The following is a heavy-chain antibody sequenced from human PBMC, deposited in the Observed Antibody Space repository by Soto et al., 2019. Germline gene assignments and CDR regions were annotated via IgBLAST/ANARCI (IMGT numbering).Heavy chain of an antibody. J-gene: IGHJ5*02. D-gene: IGHD2-21*02. Sequence: ASVKVSCKASGYTFTGYYMHWVRQAPGQGLEWMGWINPNSGGTNYAQKFQGRVTMTRDTSISTAYMELSRLRSDDTAVYYCASGGPIVVVTAIVYNWFDPWGQGTLVTVAS. CDR2: INPNSGGT. CDR3: ASGGPIVVVTAIVYNWFDP. CDR1: GYTFTGYY. V-gene: IGHV1-2*02.